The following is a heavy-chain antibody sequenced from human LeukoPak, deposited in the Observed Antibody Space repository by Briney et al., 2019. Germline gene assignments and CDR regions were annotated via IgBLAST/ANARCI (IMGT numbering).Heavy chain of an antibody. Sequence: GGSLRLSCAASGFTFSSYVMHWVRQAPGKGLEWVAVISYDGSNKYYADSVKGRFTISRDNSKNTLYLQMNSLRAEDTAVYYCAKEKYYYDSSGLGYWGQGTLVTVSS. CDR3: AKEKYYYDSSGLGY. CDR2: ISYDGSNK. V-gene: IGHV3-30*18. J-gene: IGHJ4*02. D-gene: IGHD3-22*01. CDR1: GFTFSSYV.